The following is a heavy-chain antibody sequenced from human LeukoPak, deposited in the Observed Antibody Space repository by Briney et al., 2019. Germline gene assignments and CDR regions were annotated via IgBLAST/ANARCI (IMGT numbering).Heavy chain of an antibody. CDR2: IYYSGST. CDR3: ARESIIKGFGELMGSAFDI. Sequence: PSETLPLTCTVSGGSISSSSYYWGWIRQPPGKGLEWIGSIYYSGSTYYNPSLKGRVTISVDTSKNQFSLKLSSVTAADTAVYYCARESIIKGFGELMGSAFDIWGQGTMVTVSS. J-gene: IGHJ3*02. D-gene: IGHD3-10*01. V-gene: IGHV4-39*07. CDR1: GGSISSSSYY.